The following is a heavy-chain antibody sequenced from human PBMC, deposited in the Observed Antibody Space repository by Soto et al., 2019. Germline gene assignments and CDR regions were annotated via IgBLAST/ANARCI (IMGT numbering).Heavy chain of an antibody. CDR3: VRDGTKTLRDWFDP. CDR2: IYATGTT. J-gene: IGHJ5*02. CDR1: GASISGFY. Sequence: PSETLSLTCTVSGASISGFYWSWIRKSAGKGLEWIGRIYATGTTDYNPSLKSRVMMSVDTSKQQFSLKLRSVTAADTAVYYCVRDGTKTLRDWFDPWGQGISLTVSS. D-gene: IGHD1-1*01. V-gene: IGHV4-4*07.